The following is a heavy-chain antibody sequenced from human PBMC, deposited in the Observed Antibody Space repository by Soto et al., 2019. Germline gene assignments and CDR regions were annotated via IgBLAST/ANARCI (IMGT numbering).Heavy chain of an antibody. D-gene: IGHD3-3*01. J-gene: IGHJ3*02. Sequence: ASVKVSCKASGYTFTSYGTSWVRQAPGQGLEWMGWISAYNGNTNYAQKLQGRVTMTTDTSTSTAYMELRSLRSDDTAVYYCARGRITIFGVVMNAFDIWGQGTMVTVSS. CDR1: GYTFTSYG. CDR2: ISAYNGNT. V-gene: IGHV1-18*04. CDR3: ARGRITIFGVVMNAFDI.